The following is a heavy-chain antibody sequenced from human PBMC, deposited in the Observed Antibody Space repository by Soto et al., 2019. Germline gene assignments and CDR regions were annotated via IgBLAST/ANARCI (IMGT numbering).Heavy chain of an antibody. CDR1: GFTVSSKY. CDR3: AKEAWERFLEWLLAY. D-gene: IGHD3-3*01. V-gene: IGHV3-66*02. Sequence: GGSLRLSCAASGFTVSSKYMSWVRQAPGKGLEWVSLIQSGGPTYYADSVKGRFTISRDNSKNTLYLQMNSLRAEDTAVYYCAKEAWERFLEWLLAYWGQGTLVTVSS. CDR2: IQSGGPT. J-gene: IGHJ4*02.